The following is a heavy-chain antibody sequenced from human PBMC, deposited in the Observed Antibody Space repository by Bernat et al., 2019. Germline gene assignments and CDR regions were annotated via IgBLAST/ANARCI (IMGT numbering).Heavy chain of an antibody. CDR3: ARGYLGVPEAFSY. J-gene: IGHJ4*02. Sequence: VQLVESGGGLVKPGGSLRLSCAASGFTFSDYYMSWIRQAPGKGLEWVSYISSSSSYTNYADSVKGRFTISRDNAKNSLYLQMNSLRAEDTAVYYCARGYLGVPEAFSYWGQGTLVTVSS. CDR1: GFTFSDYY. CDR2: ISSSSSYT. D-gene: IGHD1-1*01. V-gene: IGHV3-11*06.